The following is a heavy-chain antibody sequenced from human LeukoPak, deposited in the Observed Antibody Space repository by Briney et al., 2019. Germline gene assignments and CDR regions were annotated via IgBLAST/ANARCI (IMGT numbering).Heavy chain of an antibody. D-gene: IGHD5-12*01. CDR2: IYYSGST. V-gene: IGHV4-30-4*01. J-gene: IGHJ4*02. CDR1: GGSISSGDYY. CDR3: ARVGGYSGYDFDY. Sequence: SQTLSLTCTVSGGSISSGDYYWSWIRQPPGKGLEWIGYIYYSGSTYYNPSLKSRVTISVDTSKNQFSLKLSSVTAADTAVYYCARVGGYSGYDFDYWGQGTLSPSPQ.